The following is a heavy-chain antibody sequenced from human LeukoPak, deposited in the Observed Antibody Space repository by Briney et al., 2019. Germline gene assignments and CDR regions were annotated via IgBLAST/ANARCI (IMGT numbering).Heavy chain of an antibody. V-gene: IGHV3-7*01. Sequence: GGSLRLSCAASGFTFSSYWMSWVRQAPGKGLEWVANIKQDGSGKYYVDSVKGRFTISRDNAKNSLYLQMNSLRAEDTAVYYCASLGSDDAFDIWGQGTMVTVSS. CDR3: ASLGSDDAFDI. J-gene: IGHJ3*02. CDR2: IKQDGSGK. CDR1: GFTFSSYW.